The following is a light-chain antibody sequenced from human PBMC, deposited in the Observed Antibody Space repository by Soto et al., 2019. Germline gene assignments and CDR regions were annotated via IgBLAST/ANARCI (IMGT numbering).Light chain of an antibody. Sequence: QSVLTQPPSTSGTPGQRVTISCSGSSSNIGTNTVNWYQQVPGTAPKLLSYSNDQRPSGVPDRFSGSKSGTSVSLAISGLQSDDEADYFCAAWDARLNGVVFGGGTKLTVL. CDR3: AAWDARLNGVV. J-gene: IGLJ3*02. CDR1: SSNIGTNT. CDR2: SND. V-gene: IGLV1-44*01.